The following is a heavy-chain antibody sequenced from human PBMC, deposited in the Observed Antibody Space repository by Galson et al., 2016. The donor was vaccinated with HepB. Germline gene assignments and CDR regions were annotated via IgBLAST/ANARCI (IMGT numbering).Heavy chain of an antibody. CDR1: GDSISSSNW. D-gene: IGHD3-16*01. Sequence: ETLSLTCAVSGDSISSSNWWSWVRQPPGKGLEWIGEIFHSESTNYTPSLKSRVTISLDKSKNQFFLKLSSVTAADTAVYYCAKGLGYDGYFFDYWGQGTLVTVSS. V-gene: IGHV4-4*02. CDR3: AKGLGYDGYFFDY. J-gene: IGHJ4*02. CDR2: IFHSEST.